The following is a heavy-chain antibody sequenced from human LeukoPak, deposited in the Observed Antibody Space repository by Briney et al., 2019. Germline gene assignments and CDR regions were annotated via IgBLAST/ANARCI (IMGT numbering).Heavy chain of an antibody. J-gene: IGHJ4*02. Sequence: SETLSLTCTVSGGSISSYYWSWIRQPPGKGLEGIGYIYYSGSTNYNPSLRSRVTISVDTSKNQFSLKLSSVAAADTAVYYCARGACGPYSKLLPFDYWGQGTLVTVSS. CDR3: ARGACGPYSKLLPFDY. CDR1: GGSISSYY. V-gene: IGHV4-59*01. CDR2: IYYSGST. D-gene: IGHD4-11*01.